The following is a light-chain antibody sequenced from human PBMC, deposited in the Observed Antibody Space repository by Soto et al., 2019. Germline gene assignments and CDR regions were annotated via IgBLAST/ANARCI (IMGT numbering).Light chain of an antibody. CDR3: QQYNTYSGT. CDR2: KAS. V-gene: IGKV1-5*03. CDR1: QSINSW. J-gene: IGKJ1*01. Sequence: DIQMTQSPSTLSASVGDRVTITCRASQSINSWLAWYQQKPGRAPKLLIYKASSLESGVPSRFSGSGSGTEFTLTISSLQSDDSATYYCQQYNTYSGTLGQGTKVEIK.